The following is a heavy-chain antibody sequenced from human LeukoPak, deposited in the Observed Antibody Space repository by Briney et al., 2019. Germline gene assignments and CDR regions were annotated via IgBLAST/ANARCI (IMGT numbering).Heavy chain of an antibody. J-gene: IGHJ5*02. CDR3: ARHGADAYYDILTGYYKGNWFDP. V-gene: IGHV4-59*08. Sequence: SETLSLTCTVSGGSISSYYWSWIRQPPGKGLEWIGYIYYSGSTNYNPSLKSRVTISVDTSKNQFSLKLSSVTPADTAVYYCARHGADAYYDILTGYYKGNWFDPWGQGTLVTVSS. D-gene: IGHD3-9*01. CDR1: GGSISSYY. CDR2: IYYSGST.